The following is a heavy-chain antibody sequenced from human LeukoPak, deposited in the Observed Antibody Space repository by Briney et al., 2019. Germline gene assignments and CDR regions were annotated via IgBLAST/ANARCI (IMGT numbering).Heavy chain of an antibody. J-gene: IGHJ1*01. D-gene: IGHD3-3*01. CDR2: IIPIFGTA. CDR3: ATIYYDFWSGYYDPTRQNKYFQH. CDR1: GGTFSSYA. V-gene: IGHV1-69*13. Sequence: GASVKVSCKASGGTFSSYAISWVRQAPGQGLEWMGGIIPIFGTANYAQKFQGRVTITADESTSTAYMELSSLRSEDTAVYYCATIYYDFWSGYYDPTRQNKYFQHWGQGTLVTVSS.